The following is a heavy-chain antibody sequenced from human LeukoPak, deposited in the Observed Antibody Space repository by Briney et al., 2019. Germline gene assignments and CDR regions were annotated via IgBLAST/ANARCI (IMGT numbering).Heavy chain of an antibody. CDR3: ARQKCTSTSCLTKNAFDI. V-gene: IGHV4-39*01. CDR2: IFYSGGT. CDR1: GGSISSNIHY. J-gene: IGHJ3*02. D-gene: IGHD2-2*01. Sequence: SETLSLTCSVSGGSISSNIHYWAWIRQPPGKGLEWIGSIFYSGGTYYNASVKSRVTMSVDTSKNQFSLKLSSVTAADTAVYYCARQKCTSTSCLTKNAFDIWGQGTMVTVSS.